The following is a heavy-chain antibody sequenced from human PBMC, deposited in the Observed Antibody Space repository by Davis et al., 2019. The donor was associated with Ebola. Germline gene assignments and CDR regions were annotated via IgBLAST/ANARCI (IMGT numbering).Heavy chain of an antibody. J-gene: IGHJ4*02. CDR1: GFTFSRYA. D-gene: IGHD1-26*01. CDR2: ISYDGSNK. Sequence: GESLKISCAASGFTFSRYAMSWVRQAPGKGLEWVAVISYDGSNKYYADSVKGRFTISRDNAKNSLYLQMNSLRVEDTAVYYCARGSSGSYYHPDPTLADYWGQGTLVTVSS. CDR3: ARGSSGSYYHPDPTLADY. V-gene: IGHV3-30*03.